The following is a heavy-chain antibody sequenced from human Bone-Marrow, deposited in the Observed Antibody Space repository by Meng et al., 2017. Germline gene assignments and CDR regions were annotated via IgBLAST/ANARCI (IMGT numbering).Heavy chain of an antibody. CDR2: IIPIFGTA. V-gene: IGHV1-69*13. J-gene: IGHJ4*02. CDR3: ARAGPGIGSSWYAVY. CDR1: GGTFSSYA. D-gene: IGHD6-13*01. Sequence: SVKVSCKASGGTFSSYAISWVRQAPGQGLEWMGGIIPIFGTANYAQKFQGRVTITADESTSTAYMELSSLRSEDTAVYYCARAGPGIGSSWYAVYWGQGTLVTVSS.